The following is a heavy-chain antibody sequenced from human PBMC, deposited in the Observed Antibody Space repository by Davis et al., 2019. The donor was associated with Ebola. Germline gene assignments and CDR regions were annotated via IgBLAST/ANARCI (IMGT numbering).Heavy chain of an antibody. CDR3: ARERNSLGSDF. Sequence: ASVRVSCKASGYSFTSYDINWVRQASGQGLEWMGWMNPNSGNTGYAQKFQGRVTMTRDTSRTTAYMELSSLTSEDTAVYFCARERNSLGSDFWGQGTLISVSS. V-gene: IGHV1-8*01. CDR2: MNPNSGNT. J-gene: IGHJ4*02. D-gene: IGHD5-18*01. CDR1: GYSFTSYD.